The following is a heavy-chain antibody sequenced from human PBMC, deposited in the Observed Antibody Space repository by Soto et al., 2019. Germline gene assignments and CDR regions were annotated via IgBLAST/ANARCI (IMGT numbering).Heavy chain of an antibody. CDR2: IYYSGST. V-gene: IGHV4-39*01. J-gene: IGHJ5*02. CDR3: ARSPGTYCSGGSCYLYP. CDR1: GGSISSSSYY. Sequence: PSETLSLTCTVSGGSISSSSYYWGWIRQPPGKGLEWIGSIYYSGSTYYNPSLKSRVTISVDTSKNQFSLKLSSVTAADTAVYYCARSPGTYCSGGSCYLYPWGQGTLVTVSS. D-gene: IGHD2-15*01.